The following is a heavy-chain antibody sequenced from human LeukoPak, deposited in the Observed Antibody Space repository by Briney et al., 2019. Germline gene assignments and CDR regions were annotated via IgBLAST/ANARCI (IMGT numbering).Heavy chain of an antibody. V-gene: IGHV4-30-4*01. J-gene: IGHJ4*02. Sequence: SETLSLTCTVSGGSISSGDYYWSWIRQPPGKGLEWIGYIYYSGSTYYNPSVKSRVTISVDTSKNQFSLKLSSVTAADTAVYYCARAEGSSGYIYDYWGQGTLVTVSS. CDR2: IYYSGST. CDR3: ARAEGSSGYIYDY. D-gene: IGHD3-22*01. CDR1: GGSISSGDYY.